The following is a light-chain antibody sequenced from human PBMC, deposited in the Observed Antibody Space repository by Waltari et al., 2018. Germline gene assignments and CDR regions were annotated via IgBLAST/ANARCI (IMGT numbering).Light chain of an antibody. CDR1: QSVSSY. V-gene: IGKV3-11*01. CDR2: DAS. Sequence: EIVLTQSPATLSLSPGERATLSFRASQSVSSYLAWYQQKPGQAPRLLIYDASNRATGIPARFSGSGSGTDFTLTISSLEPEDFAVYFCQHRFNWPLTFGQGTRLEIK. J-gene: IGKJ5*01. CDR3: QHRFNWPLT.